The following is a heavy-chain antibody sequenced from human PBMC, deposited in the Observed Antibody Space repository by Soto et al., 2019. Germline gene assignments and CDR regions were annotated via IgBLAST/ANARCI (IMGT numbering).Heavy chain of an antibody. CDR3: ASGGSMIIFGAVPYGMDV. V-gene: IGHV1-3*01. CDR2: INAGNGNT. D-gene: IGHD3-3*02. CDR1: GYTFTSYA. J-gene: IGHJ6*02. Sequence: ASVKVSCKASGYTFTSYAMHWVRQAPGQRLEWMGWINAGNGNTKYSQKFQGRVTITRDTSASTAYMELSSLRSEDTAVYYCASGGSMIIFGAVPYGMDVWGQGTTVNVS.